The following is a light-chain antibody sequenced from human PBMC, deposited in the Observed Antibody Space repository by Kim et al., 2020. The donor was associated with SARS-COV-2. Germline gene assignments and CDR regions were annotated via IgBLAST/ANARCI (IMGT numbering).Light chain of an antibody. CDR1: NFGAKS. Sequence: VAPEQTARITCGGNNFGAKSVHWYQQKPGQAPLLVIYYDTDRPSGIPERFSGSNSGDTATLTITRVEAGDEADYYCQAWDSGRDLLFGGGTQLTVL. V-gene: IGLV3-21*04. CDR2: YDT. J-gene: IGLJ2*01. CDR3: QAWDSGRDLL.